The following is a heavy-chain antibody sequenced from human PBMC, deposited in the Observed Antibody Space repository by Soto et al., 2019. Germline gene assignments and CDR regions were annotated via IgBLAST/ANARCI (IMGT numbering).Heavy chain of an antibody. CDR2: FSGSGGNT. CDR1: SSSSYY. V-gene: IGHV3-23*01. J-gene: IGHJ6*02. CDR3: AKDLFCSGDSCYHYYYYGMDV. D-gene: IGHD2-15*01. Sequence: SSSSYYWGWIRQAPGKGLEWVSGFSGSGGNTYYADSVKGRFTISRDNSKNTLYLQMNRLRAEDTAVYYCAKDLFCSGDSCYHYYYYGMDVWGQGTTVTVPS.